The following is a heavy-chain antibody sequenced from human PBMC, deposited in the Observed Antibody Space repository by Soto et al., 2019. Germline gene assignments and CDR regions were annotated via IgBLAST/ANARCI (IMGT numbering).Heavy chain of an antibody. CDR2: ISSSSSYI. CDR3: AGAWSVGATGVAEYFQH. D-gene: IGHD1-26*01. V-gene: IGHV3-21*01. CDR1: GFTFISYS. Sequence: GGSLRLSCAASGFTFISYSMNWVRQAPGKGLEWVSSISSSSSYIYYADSVKGRFTISRDNAKNSLYLQMNSLRAEDTAVYYCAGAWSVGATGVAEYFQHWGQGT. J-gene: IGHJ1*01.